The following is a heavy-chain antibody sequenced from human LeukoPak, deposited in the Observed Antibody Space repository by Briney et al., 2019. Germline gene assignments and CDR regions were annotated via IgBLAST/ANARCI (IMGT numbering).Heavy chain of an antibody. D-gene: IGHD3-3*01. CDR2: ISYDGSNK. J-gene: IGHJ4*02. V-gene: IGHV3-30*04. CDR3: ARDPTIFGVVAAYYFDY. CDR1: GFTFSSYA. Sequence: GGSLRLSCAASGFTFSSYAMHWVRQAPGKGLEWVAVISYDGSNKYYADSVKGRFTISRDNSKNTLYPQMNSLRAEDTAVYYCARDPTIFGVVAAYYFDYWGQGTLVTVSS.